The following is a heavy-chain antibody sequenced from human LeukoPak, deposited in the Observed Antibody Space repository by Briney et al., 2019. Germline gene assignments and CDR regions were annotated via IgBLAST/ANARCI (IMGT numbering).Heavy chain of an antibody. J-gene: IGHJ4*02. CDR2: MNPNSGNT. V-gene: IGHV1-8*03. CDR1: GYTFTSHD. CDR3: ARGTRDCSSTSCLYYFDY. D-gene: IGHD2-2*01. Sequence: ASVKVSCKASGYTFTSHDINWVRQATGQGLEWMGWMNPNSGNTGYAQKFQGRVTITRNTSISTAYMELSSLRSEDTAVYYCARGTRDCSSTSCLYYFDYWGQGTLVTVSS.